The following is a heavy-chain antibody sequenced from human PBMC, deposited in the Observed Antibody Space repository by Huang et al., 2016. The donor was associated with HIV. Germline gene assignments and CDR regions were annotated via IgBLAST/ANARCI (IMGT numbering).Heavy chain of an antibody. J-gene: IGHJ3*02. D-gene: IGHD1-1*01. CDR2: INQSGST. CDR1: GGSFSGYY. Sequence: QVQLQQWGAGLLKPSETLSLTCAVYGGSFSGYYWSWIRQSPGKGLEWIGEINQSGSTNYTPSLKSRLTISVDTSKNQFSLKLSSVTAADTAVYYCARERMMSWLDDHDAFDIWGQGTMVTVSS. CDR3: ARERMMSWLDDHDAFDI. V-gene: IGHV4-34*01.